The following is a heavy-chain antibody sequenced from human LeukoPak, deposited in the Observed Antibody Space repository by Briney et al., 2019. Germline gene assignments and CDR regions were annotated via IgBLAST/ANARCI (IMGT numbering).Heavy chain of an antibody. D-gene: IGHD6-19*01. Sequence: GGSLRLSCAASGFTFSSYGMHWVRQAPGKGLEWVAVISYDGSNKYYADSVKGRFTIYRDNSKNTLYLQINRLRAEDTDVYYCAKGQLQWLVPSLGYWGQGTLVTVSS. V-gene: IGHV3-30*18. J-gene: IGHJ4*02. CDR2: ISYDGSNK. CDR3: AKGQLQWLVPSLGY. CDR1: GFTFSSYG.